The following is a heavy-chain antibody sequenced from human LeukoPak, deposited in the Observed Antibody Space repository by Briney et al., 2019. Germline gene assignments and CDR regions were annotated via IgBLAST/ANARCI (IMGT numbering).Heavy chain of an antibody. Sequence: PSETLSLTCTVSGGSISSYYWGWIRQPPGKGLEWIGSIYYSGSTYYNPSLKSRVTISVDTSKNQFSLKLSSVTAADTAVYYCARPSPFPPAATRLGLYYMDVWGKGTTVTVSS. D-gene: IGHD2-2*01. CDR2: IYYSGST. J-gene: IGHJ6*03. CDR3: ARPSPFPPAATRLGLYYMDV. CDR1: GGSISSYY. V-gene: IGHV4-39*01.